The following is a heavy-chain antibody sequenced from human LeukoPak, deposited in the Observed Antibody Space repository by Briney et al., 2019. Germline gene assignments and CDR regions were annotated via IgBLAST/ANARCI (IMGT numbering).Heavy chain of an antibody. J-gene: IGHJ3*02. V-gene: IGHV3-21*01. CDR3: ARDHKYYYDSSGYYLTMGDAFDI. CDR1: GFTFSSYA. CDR2: ISSSSSYI. Sequence: GGSLRLSCGASGFTFSSYAMTWVRQAPGKGLEWVSSISSSSSYIYYADSVKGRFTISRDNAKNSLYLQMNSPRAEDTAVYYCARDHKYYYDSSGYYLTMGDAFDIWGQGTMVTVSS. D-gene: IGHD3-22*01.